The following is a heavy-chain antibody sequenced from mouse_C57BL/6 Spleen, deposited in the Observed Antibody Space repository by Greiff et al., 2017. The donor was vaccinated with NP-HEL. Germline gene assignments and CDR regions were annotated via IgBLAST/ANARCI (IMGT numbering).Heavy chain of an antibody. CDR3: ASIYDGYYAWFAY. V-gene: IGHV2-2*01. J-gene: IGHJ3*01. D-gene: IGHD2-3*01. CDR2: IWSGGST. Sequence: VKLQESGPGLVQPSQSLSITCTVSGFSLTSYGVHWVRQSPGKGLEWLGVIWSGGSTDYNAAFISRLSISKDNSKSQVFFKMNSLQADDTAIYYCASIYDGYYAWFAYWGQGTLVTVSA. CDR1: GFSLTSYG.